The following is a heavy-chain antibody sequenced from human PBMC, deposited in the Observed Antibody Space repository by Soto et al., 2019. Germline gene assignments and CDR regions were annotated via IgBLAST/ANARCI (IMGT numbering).Heavy chain of an antibody. V-gene: IGHV5-10-1*01. D-gene: IGHD5-12*01. CDR2: INPIDFYT. Sequence: PGESLTISCKGSGYSFTSYWISWVRQMPGKGLEWMGRINPIDFYTNYSPSFQGHVTISTDKSISTAYLQWSSLKASDTAMYYCARPAYSGYDYGLDPWGQGTLVTVSS. CDR1: GYSFTSYW. J-gene: IGHJ5*02. CDR3: ARPAYSGYDYGLDP.